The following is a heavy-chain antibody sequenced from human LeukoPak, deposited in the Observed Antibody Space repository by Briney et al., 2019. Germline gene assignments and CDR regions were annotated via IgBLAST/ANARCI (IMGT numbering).Heavy chain of an antibody. D-gene: IGHD2-8*01. V-gene: IGHV7-4-1*02. J-gene: IGHJ6*03. Sequence: SSVKLSCTASGYTSTTYGVYWVRRAPGQGLEGRGWSNTETGNPAYAQGFTGRFVFSLDTSVSTTYLQISSLKPEDTAVYYCARGSGRGIVLMVHGNMDVWGKGTTVTVSS. CDR1: GYTSTTYG. CDR3: ARGSGRGIVLMVHGNMDV. CDR2: SNTETGNP.